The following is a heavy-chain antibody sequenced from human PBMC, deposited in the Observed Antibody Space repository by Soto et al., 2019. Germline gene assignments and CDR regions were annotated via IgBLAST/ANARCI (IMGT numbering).Heavy chain of an antibody. D-gene: IGHD3-10*01. V-gene: IGHV3-23*01. Sequence: GGSLRLSCAASGFTFSSYAMSWVRQAPGKGLEWVSAISGSGGSTYYADSVRGRFTISRDNSKNTLFLQMSSLRAEDTALYYCAKPRAGYGSGSDTFYFDFWGQGTLVTVSS. CDR3: AKPRAGYGSGSDTFYFDF. CDR2: ISGSGGST. CDR1: GFTFSSYA. J-gene: IGHJ4*02.